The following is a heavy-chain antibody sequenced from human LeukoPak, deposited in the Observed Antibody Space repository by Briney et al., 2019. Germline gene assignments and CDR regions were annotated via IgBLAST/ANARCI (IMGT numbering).Heavy chain of an antibody. D-gene: IGHD2-8*01. J-gene: IGHJ6*04. CDR1: GFIFSSYS. V-gene: IGHV3-21*01. CDR3: ARDRDMVLPPAGLDV. Sequence: GGSLRLSCAASGFIFSSYSINWVRQAPGKGLEWVSFISSSSTYIYYADSVKGRFTIYRDNAKNSLYLQMNSLRAEDTAVYYCARDRDMVLPPAGLDVWGRGATAIVSS. CDR2: ISSSSTYI.